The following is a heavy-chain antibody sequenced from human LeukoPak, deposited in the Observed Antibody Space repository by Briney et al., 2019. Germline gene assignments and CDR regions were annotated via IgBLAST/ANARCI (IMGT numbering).Heavy chain of an antibody. CDR1: GGSFSGYY. D-gene: IGHD3-22*01. J-gene: IGHJ3*02. V-gene: IGHV4-34*01. CDR2: INHSGST. CDR3: ARDVCYYDSRGYHDAFDI. Sequence: SETLSLTCAVYGGSFSGYYWSWIRQPPGKGLEWIGEINHSGSTNYNPSLKSRVTISVDTSKNQFSLKLSSVTAADTAVYYCARDVCYYDSRGYHDAFDIWGQGTMVTVSS.